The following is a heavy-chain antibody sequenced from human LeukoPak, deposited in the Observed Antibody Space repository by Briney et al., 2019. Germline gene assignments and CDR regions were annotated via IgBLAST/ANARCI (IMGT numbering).Heavy chain of an antibody. V-gene: IGHV4-59*01. CDR1: GGSTSGYY. J-gene: IGHJ4*02. CDR2: IYSSGST. CDR3: ARFAYCGGHCWYYFDY. D-gene: IGHD2-21*02. Sequence: PSETLSLTCTVSGGSTSGYYWSWIRQPPGKGLEWIGYIYSSGSTNYNPSLESRVTISVDTSTNQFSLQLSSVTAADTAVYYCARFAYCGGHCWYYFDYWGQGTLVTVSS.